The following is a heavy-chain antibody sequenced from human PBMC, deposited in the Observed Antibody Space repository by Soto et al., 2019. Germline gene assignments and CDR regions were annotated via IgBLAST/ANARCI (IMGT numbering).Heavy chain of an antibody. CDR1: GGSFSGYY. J-gene: IGHJ4*02. Sequence: SETLSLTCAVDGGSFSGYYWSWIRQPPGKGLEWIGEINHSGSTNYNPSLKSRVTISVDTSKNQFSLKLSSVTAADTAVYYCARGELYYGDYTSGYWGQGTLVTVSS. V-gene: IGHV4-34*01. D-gene: IGHD4-17*01. CDR3: ARGELYYGDYTSGY. CDR2: INHSGST.